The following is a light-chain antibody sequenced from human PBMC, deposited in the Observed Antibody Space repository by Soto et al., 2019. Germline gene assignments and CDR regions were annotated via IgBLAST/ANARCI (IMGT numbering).Light chain of an antibody. Sequence: EILMTQSPATLSVSPGERATLSCRASQSVRSDLAWYQQKPGRAPRLLIYGASTRATGIPARFSGSGSGTEFTLTISSLQSEDFAVYYCKQYNNWPRTFGQGNKVDIK. CDR3: KQYNNWPRT. J-gene: IGKJ1*01. CDR1: QSVRSD. V-gene: IGKV3-15*01. CDR2: GAS.